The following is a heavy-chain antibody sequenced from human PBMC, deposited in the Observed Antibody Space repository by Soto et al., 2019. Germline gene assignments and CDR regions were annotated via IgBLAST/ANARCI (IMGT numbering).Heavy chain of an antibody. CDR3: ARDPELRGYFEY. D-gene: IGHD1-26*01. CDR1: GDSMTSYY. V-gene: IGHV4-59*01. CDR2: FYYSGGT. J-gene: IGHJ4*02. Sequence: SDTLSLSCTVSGDSMTSYYWRWFRQPPGKGLEWIGCFYYSGGTNYNPSLKTRVTISIDTSKNQFSLKLSSVTAADTAVYYCARDPELRGYFEYWGQGTLVTVS.